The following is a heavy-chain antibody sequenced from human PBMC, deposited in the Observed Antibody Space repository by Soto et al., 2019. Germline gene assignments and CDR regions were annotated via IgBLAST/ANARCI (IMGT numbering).Heavy chain of an antibody. D-gene: IGHD3-3*01. Sequence: GGSLRLSCAASGFTFSSYGMHWVRQAPGKRLEWVAVISYDGSNKYYADSVKGRFTISRDNSKNTLYLQMNSLRAEDTAVYYCAKASIFGVVINTSGPMDVWGQGTTVTVSS. J-gene: IGHJ6*02. V-gene: IGHV3-30*18. CDR3: AKASIFGVVINTSGPMDV. CDR1: GFTFSSYG. CDR2: ISYDGSNK.